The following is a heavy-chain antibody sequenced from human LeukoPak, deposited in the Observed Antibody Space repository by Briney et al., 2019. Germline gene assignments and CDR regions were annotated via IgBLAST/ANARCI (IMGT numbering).Heavy chain of an antibody. D-gene: IGHD3-22*01. J-gene: IGHJ4*02. CDR3: ARAYYESSAYRHAVYFDY. CDR1: GYTFNTYG. CDR2: ISPYNGNT. V-gene: IGHV1-18*01. Sequence: ASVKVSCKPSGYTFNTYGITWVRQAPGQGLEWMGWISPYNGNTNYAQKFQGRVTMTRNTSISTVYMHLSSLSSDDTAVYYCARAYYESSAYRHAVYFDYWGQGTLVTVSS.